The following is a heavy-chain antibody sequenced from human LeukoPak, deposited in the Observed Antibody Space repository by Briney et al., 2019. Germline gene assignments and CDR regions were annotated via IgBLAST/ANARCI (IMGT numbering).Heavy chain of an antibody. CDR3: ARGFGEFNFAFDY. V-gene: IGHV5-51*01. CDR2: IYPGDSDT. CDR1: GYSFTSYW. Sequence: GETLKISCKGSGYSFTSYWIGWVRQMPGEGLEWMGIIYPGDSDTRYSPSFQGQVTISADKSISTAYLQWSSLKASDTAMYYCARGFGEFNFAFDYWGQGTLVTVSS. J-gene: IGHJ4*02. D-gene: IGHD3-10*01.